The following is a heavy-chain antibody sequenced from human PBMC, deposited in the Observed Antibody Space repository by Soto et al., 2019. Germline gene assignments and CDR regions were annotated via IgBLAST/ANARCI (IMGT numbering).Heavy chain of an antibody. Sequence: SETLSLTCTVSGGSISSSSYYWGWIRQPPGKGLEWIGSIYYSGSTYYNPSLKSRVTISVDTSKNQFSLKLSSVTAADTAVYFCSCIFSGGYGYGFYYYGMDVWGQGTTVTVSS. J-gene: IGHJ6*02. CDR2: IYYSGST. CDR3: SCIFSGGYGYGFYYYGMDV. CDR1: GGSISSSSYY. V-gene: IGHV4-39*01. D-gene: IGHD5-18*01.